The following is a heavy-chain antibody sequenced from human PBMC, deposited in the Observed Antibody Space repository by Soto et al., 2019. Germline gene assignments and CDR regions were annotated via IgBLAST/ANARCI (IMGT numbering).Heavy chain of an antibody. Sequence: GASVKVSCKASGYTFTSYAMHWVRQAPGQGLEWMGRIIPILGIANYAQKFQGRVTITADKSTSTAYMELSSLRSEDTAVYYCARDTLSTTVTTFSYNSWGQGTLVTVSS. CDR2: IIPILGIA. J-gene: IGHJ4*02. CDR1: GYTFTSYA. V-gene: IGHV1-69*04. D-gene: IGHD4-17*01. CDR3: ARDTLSTTVTTFSYNS.